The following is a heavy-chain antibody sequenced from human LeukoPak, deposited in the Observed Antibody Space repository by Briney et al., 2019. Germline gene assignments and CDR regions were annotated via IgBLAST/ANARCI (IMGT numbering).Heavy chain of an antibody. Sequence: GGSLRLSCAASGFTFSSYSMNWVRQAPGKGREWVSSISSSSSYIYCADSVKGRFPIPRDNAKTSLYLQMNSLRAEATAVYYCARDTPNLDYWGQGTLVTVSS. V-gene: IGHV3-21*01. CDR2: ISSSSSYI. CDR3: ARDTPNLDY. CDR1: GFTFSSYS. J-gene: IGHJ4*02.